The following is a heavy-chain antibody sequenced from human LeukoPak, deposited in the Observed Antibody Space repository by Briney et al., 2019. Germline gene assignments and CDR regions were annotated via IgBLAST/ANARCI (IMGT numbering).Heavy chain of an antibody. V-gene: IGHV3-30*02. CDR2: IDYDGTVK. Sequence: PGGSLRLSCAASGFTFSNYDMYWFRQAPGKGLEWVAFIDYDGTVKYYEDSVKGRFTISRDNSKHTVYLQMNSLRTEDTAIYYCARKFVDYWGQGTLVTVSS. CDR3: ARKFVDY. J-gene: IGHJ4*02. D-gene: IGHD2-21*01. CDR1: GFTFSNYD.